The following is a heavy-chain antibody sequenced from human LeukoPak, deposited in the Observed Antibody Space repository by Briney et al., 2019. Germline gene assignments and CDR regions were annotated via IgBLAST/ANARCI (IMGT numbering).Heavy chain of an antibody. Sequence: SETLSLTCTVSGGSISSTSYYWGWVRQPPGKELEWIGSISYIESTYYTPSLKSRVTISLDTSKIQFSLRLNSVTAADTAVCYCARHRDSSSWYSGFDIWGQGTMVTVSS. D-gene: IGHD6-13*01. CDR1: GGSISSTSYY. CDR3: ARHRDSSSWYSGFDI. V-gene: IGHV4-39*01. J-gene: IGHJ3*02. CDR2: ISYIEST.